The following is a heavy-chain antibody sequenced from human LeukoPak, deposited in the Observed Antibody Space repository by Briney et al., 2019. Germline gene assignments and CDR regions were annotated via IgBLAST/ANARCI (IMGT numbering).Heavy chain of an antibody. CDR3: ARDVVSATPRYYYYGMDV. CDR1: GFTFSSYG. J-gene: IGHJ6*04. CDR2: IWYDGSNK. D-gene: IGHD2-15*01. V-gene: IGHV3-33*01. Sequence: PGGSLRLSCAASGFTFSSYGMHWVRQAPGKGLEWVAVIWYDGSNKYYADSVKGRFTISRDNSKNTLYLQMNSLRAEDTAVYYYARDVVSATPRYYYYGMDVWGKGTTVTVSS.